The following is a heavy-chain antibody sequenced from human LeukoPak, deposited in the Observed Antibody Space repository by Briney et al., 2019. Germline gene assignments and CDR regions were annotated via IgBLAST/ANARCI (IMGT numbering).Heavy chain of an antibody. V-gene: IGHV7-4-1*02. D-gene: IGHD3-22*01. CDR1: GYTFTSYA. CDR2: INTNTGNP. J-gene: IGHJ4*02. Sequence: ASVKVSCKASGYTFTSYAMNWVRQAPGQGLEWMGWINTNTGNPTYAQGFTGRFVFSLDTSVSTAYLQISSLKAEDTAVYYCARDTGYYYDSSGPTTPFDYWGQGTLVTVSS. CDR3: ARDTGYYYDSSGPTTPFDY.